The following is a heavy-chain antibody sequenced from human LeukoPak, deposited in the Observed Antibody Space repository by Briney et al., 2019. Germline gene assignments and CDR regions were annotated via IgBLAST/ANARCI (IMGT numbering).Heavy chain of an antibody. Sequence: GGSLRLSCAASGFTFSTYAMHWVRQAPGKGLEWVAIISYDGSNRYYADSVKGRFTISRDNSKNTLYVQVNSLRAEDTAAYFCARDPTPSYYDSSGYYFDYWGQGTLVTVSS. V-gene: IGHV3-30-3*01. CDR2: ISYDGSNR. CDR3: ARDPTPSYYDSSGYYFDY. CDR1: GFTFSTYA. J-gene: IGHJ4*02. D-gene: IGHD3-22*01.